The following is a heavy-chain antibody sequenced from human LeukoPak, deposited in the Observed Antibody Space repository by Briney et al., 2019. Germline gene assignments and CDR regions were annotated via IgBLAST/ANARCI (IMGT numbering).Heavy chain of an antibody. D-gene: IGHD3-3*01. V-gene: IGHV1-18*01. CDR1: GYTFTSYG. CDR3: ARDRNRYDFWSGYYSVPLEP. CDR2: ISAYNGNT. J-gene: IGHJ5*02. Sequence: ASVKVSCKASGYTFTSYGISWVRQAPGQGLEWMGWISAYNGNTNYAQKLQGRVTMTTDTSTSTAYMELRSLRSDDTAVYYCARDRNRYDFWSGYYSVPLEPWGQGTLVTVSS.